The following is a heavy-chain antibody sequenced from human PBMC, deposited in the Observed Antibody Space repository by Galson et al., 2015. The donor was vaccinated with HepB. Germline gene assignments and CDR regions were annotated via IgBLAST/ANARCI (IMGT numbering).Heavy chain of an antibody. CDR1: DFTFSNAW. J-gene: IGHJ4*02. Sequence: SLRLSCAASDFTFSNAWMDWVRQAPGKGLEWVGRIKSKTSGGTIDYAAPVKGRFTISRDDLKNTLYLQMNSLKIEDTAVYYCTNEFYGGFEYWGQGALVTVSS. CDR2: IKSKTSGGTI. D-gene: IGHD4-23*01. CDR3: TNEFYGGFEY. V-gene: IGHV3-15*07.